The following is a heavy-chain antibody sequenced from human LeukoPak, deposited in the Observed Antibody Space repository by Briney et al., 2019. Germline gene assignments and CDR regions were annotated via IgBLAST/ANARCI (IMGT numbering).Heavy chain of an antibody. CDR1: GGTFSSYA. V-gene: IGHV1-69*04. CDR3: AREGPYSDSSRSRFDY. Sequence: ASVKVSCKASGGTFSSYAISWVRQAPGQGLEWMGRIIPILGIANYAQKFQGRVTITADKSTSTAYMELSSLRSEDTAVYYCAREGPYSDSSRSRFDYWGQGTLVTVSS. J-gene: IGHJ4*02. D-gene: IGHD6-6*01. CDR2: IIPILGIA.